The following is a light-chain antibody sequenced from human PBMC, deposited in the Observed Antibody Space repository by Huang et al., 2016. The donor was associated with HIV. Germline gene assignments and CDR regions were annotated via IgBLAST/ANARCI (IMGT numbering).Light chain of an antibody. Sequence: DIVMTQSPDSLAVSLGERATINCKSSQSILYSSNNNKYLAWYHHKPGQPPKLVICFASTRGSGVADRFSGSGSGTGFTLTISSLQAEDVAVYYCQQYYSSPLTFGGGTKVQIK. J-gene: IGKJ4*01. CDR2: FAS. CDR3: QQYYSSPLT. CDR1: QSILYSSNNNKY. V-gene: IGKV4-1*01.